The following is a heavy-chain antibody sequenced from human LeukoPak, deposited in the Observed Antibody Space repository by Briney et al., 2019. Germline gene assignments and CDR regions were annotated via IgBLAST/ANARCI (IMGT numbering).Heavy chain of an antibody. J-gene: IGHJ4*02. D-gene: IGHD3-10*01. CDR2: INHSGST. Sequence: PSETLSLTCTVSGYSISSGYYWSWIRQPPGKGLEWIGEINHSGSTNYNPSLKSRVTISVDTSKNQFSLKLSSVTAADTAVYYCARKAGFAYYYGSGSTPYPYYFDYWGQGTLVTVSS. CDR1: GYSISSGYY. CDR3: ARKAGFAYYYGSGSTPYPYYFDY. V-gene: IGHV4-38-2*02.